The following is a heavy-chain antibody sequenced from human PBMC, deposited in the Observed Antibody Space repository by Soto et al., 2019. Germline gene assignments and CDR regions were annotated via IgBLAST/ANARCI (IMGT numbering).Heavy chain of an antibody. CDR1: RASVSDTGSYY. J-gene: IGHJ5*02. CDR3: ARDTYNYGSDWFDP. V-gene: IGHV4-61*01. Sequence: XGTLSLTCTVSRASVSDTGSYYCSWVRQSPGKGLEWIGYVSHSGSPNYNPSLESRVTISVVTSKNQFSLKLTSVTAADTAVYYCARDTYNYGSDWFDPWGQGTLVTVSS. CDR2: VSHSGSP. D-gene: IGHD3-10*01.